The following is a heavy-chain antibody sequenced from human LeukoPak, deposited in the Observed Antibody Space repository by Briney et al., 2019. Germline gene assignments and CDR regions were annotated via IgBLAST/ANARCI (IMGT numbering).Heavy chain of an antibody. V-gene: IGHV4-4*07. CDR3: ARGDCSSTSCYAWFDP. Sequence: SETLSLTCTVSGGFISSYYWSWIRQPAGKGLEWLGRIYTSGSTNYNPTLKSRVTMSVDTSKNQFSLKLSSVTAADTAVYYCARGDCSSTSCYAWFDPWGQGTLVTVSS. D-gene: IGHD2-2*01. J-gene: IGHJ5*02. CDR2: IYTSGST. CDR1: GGFISSYY.